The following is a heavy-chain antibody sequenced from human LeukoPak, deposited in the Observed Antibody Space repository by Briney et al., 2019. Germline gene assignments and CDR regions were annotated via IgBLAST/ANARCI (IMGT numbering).Heavy chain of an antibody. CDR2: ISYDGSNK. CDR3: AKPETDDSSGYSPGYFDY. CDR1: GFTFSSYG. Sequence: GGSLRLSCAASGFTFSSYGMHWVRQAPGKGLEWVAVISYDGSNKYYADSVKGRFTISRDNSKNTLYLQMNSLRAEDTAVYYCAKPETDDSSGYSPGYFDYWGQGTLVTVSS. V-gene: IGHV3-30*18. D-gene: IGHD3-22*01. J-gene: IGHJ4*02.